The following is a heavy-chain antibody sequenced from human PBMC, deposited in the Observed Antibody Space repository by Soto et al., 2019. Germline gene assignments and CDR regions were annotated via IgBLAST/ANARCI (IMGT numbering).Heavy chain of an antibody. CDR2: ISGSGGST. Sequence: GGSLRLSCAASGYTFSSYAMSWVRQAPGKGLEWVSAISGSGGSTYYADSVKGRFTISRDNSKNTLYLQMNSLRAEDTAVYYCANTVAVEYHFDYWGQGTLVTVSS. CDR3: ANTVAVEYHFDY. J-gene: IGHJ4*02. D-gene: IGHD6-19*01. V-gene: IGHV3-23*01. CDR1: GYTFSSYA.